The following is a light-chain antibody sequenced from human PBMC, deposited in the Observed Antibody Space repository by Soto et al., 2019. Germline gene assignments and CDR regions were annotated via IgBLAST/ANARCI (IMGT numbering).Light chain of an antibody. CDR1: SSNIGAGYD. Sequence: QSALTQPPSVSGAPGQRVTISCTGSSSNIGAGYDVHWYQQLPGTAPKLLIYGNSNRPSGVPDRFSGSKSGTSASLAITGLQAEDEADYYCQSYDSSLSGYVIGTGSKVT. CDR3: QSYDSSLSGYV. CDR2: GNS. V-gene: IGLV1-40*01. J-gene: IGLJ1*01.